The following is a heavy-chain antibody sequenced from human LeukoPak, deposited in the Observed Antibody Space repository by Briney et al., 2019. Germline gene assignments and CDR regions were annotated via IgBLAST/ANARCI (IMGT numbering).Heavy chain of an antibody. CDR1: GFTFSSYA. Sequence: PGGSLRLSCAASGFTFSSYAMSWVRQAPGKGLEWVSVISGSGGSTYYADSVKGRFTISRDNSKNTLYLQMNSLRAEDTAVYYCANSGIAVAGTIYWGQGTLVTVSS. D-gene: IGHD6-19*01. CDR3: ANSGIAVAGTIY. CDR2: ISGSGGST. V-gene: IGHV3-23*01. J-gene: IGHJ4*02.